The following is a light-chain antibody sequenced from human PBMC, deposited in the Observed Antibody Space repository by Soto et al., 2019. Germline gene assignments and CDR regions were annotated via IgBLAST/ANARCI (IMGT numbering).Light chain of an antibody. Sequence: QSALTQPASVSGSPGQSITISCTATTSDVGDYNYVSWYQQYPGKAPKPIIYNVSNRPSGVSNRFSGSKSGDTASLTISGLQAEDEADSYCSSYTSRSSVIFGGGTQLTVL. J-gene: IGLJ2*01. CDR1: TSDVGDYNY. CDR3: SSYTSRSSVI. V-gene: IGLV2-14*01. CDR2: NVS.